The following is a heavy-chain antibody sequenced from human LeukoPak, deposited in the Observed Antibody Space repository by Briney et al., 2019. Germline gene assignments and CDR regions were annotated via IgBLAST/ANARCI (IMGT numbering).Heavy chain of an antibody. J-gene: IGHJ2*01. CDR1: GFTFSNAW. D-gene: IGHD1-14*01. CDR3: ATDITRYFAL. V-gene: IGHV3-15*01. Sequence: NAGGSLRLSCAASGFTFSNAWMSWVRQAPGKGLEWVGRIKSITDDGTTDYAAPVKGRFTISRDDSRDTLFLQMNSLKTEDSAVYYCATDITRYFALWGRGTLVTVSS. CDR2: IKSITDDGTT.